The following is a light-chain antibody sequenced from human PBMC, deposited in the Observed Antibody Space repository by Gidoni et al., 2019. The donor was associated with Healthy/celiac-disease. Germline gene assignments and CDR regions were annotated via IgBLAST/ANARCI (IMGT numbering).Light chain of an antibody. CDR1: QSVSSN. CDR2: GAS. J-gene: IGKJ4*01. CDR3: QQYNNWPPEIT. V-gene: IGKV3-15*01. Sequence: DIVMTQSPATLSVPPGERATLSCRASQSVSSNLAWYQQKPGQAPRLLIYGASTRATGIPARFSGSGSGTEFTLTISSLQSEDFAVYYCQQYNNWPPEITFGGGTKVEIK.